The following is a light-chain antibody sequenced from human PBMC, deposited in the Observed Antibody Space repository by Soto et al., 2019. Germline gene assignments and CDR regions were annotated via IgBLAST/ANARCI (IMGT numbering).Light chain of an antibody. CDR1: QSVDSTN. CDR3: QHYGSSRT. V-gene: IGKV3-20*01. CDR2: GAS. J-gene: IGKJ2*01. Sequence: EIVLTQSPGTLSLSPGERATLSCRASQSVDSTNLAWYQQRPGQAPRLLIYGASSRATGIPDRFSGSASGTDFTVTINRLELEDFAIYYCQHYGSSRTFGQGTKLEIK.